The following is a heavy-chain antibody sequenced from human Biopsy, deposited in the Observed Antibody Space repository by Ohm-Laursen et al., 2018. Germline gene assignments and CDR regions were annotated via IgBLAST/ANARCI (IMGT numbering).Heavy chain of an antibody. CDR1: GYNFISYS. CDR3: ARGEVTFGELIVSLDS. J-gene: IGHJ4*02. V-gene: IGHV1-18*01. D-gene: IGHD3-16*02. Sequence: GASVKVSCKTSGYNFISYSINWVRQAPGQGLKWMGWIRPLNGDTKYGQKFQDRVTMTTDTSTSTVYMELTSLRSDDTAVYYCARGEVTFGELIVSLDSWGQGTLVTVSS. CDR2: IRPLNGDT.